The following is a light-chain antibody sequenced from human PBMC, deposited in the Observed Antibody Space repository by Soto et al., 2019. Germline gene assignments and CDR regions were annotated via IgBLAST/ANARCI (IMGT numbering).Light chain of an antibody. CDR3: QQYGSSPFT. V-gene: IGKV3-20*01. Sequence: EIVLTQSPATLSLSPGERATLSCRASQSVSYYLAWYQQKPGQAPRLLIYDASNRATGIPARFSGSGSGTDFALTITRLEPEDSAVYYCQQYGSSPFTFGQGTRLEIK. J-gene: IGKJ5*01. CDR1: QSVSYY. CDR2: DAS.